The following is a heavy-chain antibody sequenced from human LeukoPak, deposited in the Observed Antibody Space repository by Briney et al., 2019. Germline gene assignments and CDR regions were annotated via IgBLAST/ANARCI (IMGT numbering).Heavy chain of an antibody. CDR2: IIPILGIA. Sequence: SVKVSCKASGGTFSSYTISWVRQAPGQGLEWMGRIIPILGIANYAQKYQGRVTITADKSTSTAYMELSSLRSEDTAVYYCARGSINSGYDWGNWFDPWGQGTLVTVSS. J-gene: IGHJ5*02. CDR1: GGTFSSYT. V-gene: IGHV1-69*02. CDR3: ARGSINSGYDWGNWFDP. D-gene: IGHD5-12*01.